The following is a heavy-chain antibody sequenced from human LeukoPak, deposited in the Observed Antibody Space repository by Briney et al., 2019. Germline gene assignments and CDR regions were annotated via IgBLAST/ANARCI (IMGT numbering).Heavy chain of an antibody. J-gene: IGHJ4*02. CDR1: GFTFSSYG. Sequence: SGGSLRLSCAASGFTFSSYGMHWVRQAPGKGLEWVAVISYDGSNKYYADSVKGRFTISRDNSKNTLYLQMNSLRAEDTAVYYCARELHEDTAMAAFDYWGQGTLVTVSS. CDR3: ARELHEDTAMAAFDY. D-gene: IGHD5-18*01. V-gene: IGHV3-30*03. CDR2: ISYDGSNK.